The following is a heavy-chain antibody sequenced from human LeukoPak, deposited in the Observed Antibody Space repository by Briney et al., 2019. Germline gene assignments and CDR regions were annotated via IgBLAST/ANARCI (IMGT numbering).Heavy chain of an antibody. D-gene: IGHD6-6*01. CDR3: ARGPLEQLVRYYYYMDV. J-gene: IGHJ6*03. Sequence: PGGSLRLSCAASGFTFSSYWMSWVRQAPGKGLEWVANIKQDGSEKYYVDSVKGRFTISGDNAKNSLYLQMNSLRAEDTAVYYCARGPLEQLVRYYYYMDVWGKGTTVTVSS. V-gene: IGHV3-7*01. CDR2: IKQDGSEK. CDR1: GFTFSSYW.